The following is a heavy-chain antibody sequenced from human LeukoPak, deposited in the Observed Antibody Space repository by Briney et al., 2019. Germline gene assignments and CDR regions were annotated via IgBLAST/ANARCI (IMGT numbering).Heavy chain of an antibody. CDR1: GFTDSSNY. CDR3: ARAAYCGGDCFGALDY. V-gene: IGHV3-53*01. D-gene: IGHD2-21*02. Sequence: GGSLRLSCAASGFTDSSNYMSWVRQAPGKGLEWVSVIYSGGSTYYADSVKGRFTISRDNSKNSLYLQMISLRAEDTAVYYGARAAYCGGDCFGALDYWGQGTLVTVSS. CDR2: IYSGGST. J-gene: IGHJ4*02.